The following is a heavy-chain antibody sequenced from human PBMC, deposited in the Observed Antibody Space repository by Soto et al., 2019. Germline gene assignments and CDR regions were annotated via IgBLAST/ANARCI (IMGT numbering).Heavy chain of an antibody. CDR3: ARTTAAIHLNY. J-gene: IGHJ4*02. CDR1: GGSLSGNY. V-gene: IGHV4-34*01. Sequence: SETLSLTCAVYGGSLSGNYWGWIRQPPGKGLEWIGETHHSGSTAYNPSLKSRVTFSVDTSRNQFSLKLNSLTAADTAVYYCARTTAAIHLNYWSQGTLVTVSS. CDR2: THHSGST. D-gene: IGHD2-21*02.